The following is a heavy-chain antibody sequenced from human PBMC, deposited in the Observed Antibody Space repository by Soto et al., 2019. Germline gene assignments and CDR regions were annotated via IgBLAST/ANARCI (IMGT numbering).Heavy chain of an antibody. V-gene: IGHV3-23*01. CDR1: GFTLSNYG. Sequence: GGSLRLSCAASGFTLSNYGMHWVRQAPGKGLEWVSGITGGGGFTNYADPVKGRFTISRDNSWNTLYLQLNSLRAEDTAVYYCAKLLAAAASWDAFDIWGQGTMVTVSS. CDR3: AKLLAAAASWDAFDI. CDR2: ITGGGGFT. D-gene: IGHD6-25*01. J-gene: IGHJ3*02.